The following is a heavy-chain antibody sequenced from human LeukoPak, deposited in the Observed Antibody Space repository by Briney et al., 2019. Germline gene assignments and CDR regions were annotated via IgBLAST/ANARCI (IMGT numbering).Heavy chain of an antibody. Sequence: GASVKVSCKASGYTFTGYYMHWVRQAPGQGLEWMGGIIPIFGTANYAQKFQGRVTITTDESTSTAYMELSSLRSEDTAVYYCARARSSAARPPYYYYYMDVWGKGTTVTVSS. CDR1: GYTFTGYY. D-gene: IGHD6-6*01. CDR2: IIPIFGTA. J-gene: IGHJ6*03. CDR3: ARARSSAARPPYYYYYMDV. V-gene: IGHV1-69*05.